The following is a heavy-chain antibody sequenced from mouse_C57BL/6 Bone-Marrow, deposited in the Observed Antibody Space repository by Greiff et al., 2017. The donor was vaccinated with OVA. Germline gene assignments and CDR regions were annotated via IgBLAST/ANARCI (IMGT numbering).Heavy chain of an antibody. CDR1: GYAFTNYL. D-gene: IGHD1-1*01. CDR3: ARYCATVSPGYFDV. V-gene: IGHV1-54*01. Sequence: QVQLQQSGAELVRPGTSVKVSCKASGYAFTNYLIEWVKQRPGQGLEWIGVINPGSGGTNYNEKFKGKATMTADPSSSTAYMQLSILTSEDSAVDFGARYCATVSPGYFDVWGTGTTVTVSS. CDR2: INPGSGGT. J-gene: IGHJ1*03.